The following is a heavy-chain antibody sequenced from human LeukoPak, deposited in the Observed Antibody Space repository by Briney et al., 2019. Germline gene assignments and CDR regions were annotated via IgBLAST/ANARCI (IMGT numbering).Heavy chain of an antibody. D-gene: IGHD3-3*01. CDR1: GYTFTSYY. J-gene: IGHJ6*02. Sequence: PKASVKVSCKASGYTFTSYYMHWVRQAPGQGLEWMGRINPNSGGTNYAQKFQGRVTMTRDTSISTAYMELSRLRSDDTAVYYCARARVAPGNYYYYGMDVWGQGTTVTVSS. V-gene: IGHV1-2*06. CDR3: ARARVAPGNYYYYGMDV. CDR2: INPNSGGT.